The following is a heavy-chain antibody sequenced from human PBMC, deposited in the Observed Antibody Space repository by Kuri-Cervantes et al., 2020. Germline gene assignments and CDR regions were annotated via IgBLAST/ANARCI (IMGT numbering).Heavy chain of an antibody. CDR2: IYYSGST. CDR3: ARVAGSGSYSKGDDAFDI. V-gene: IGHV4-31*03. D-gene: IGHD3-10*01. CDR1: GGSISSGGYY. Sequence: SETLSLTCTVSGGSISSGGYYWSWIRQHPGKGLEWIGYIYYSGSTYYNPSLKSRVTISVDTPKNQFSLKLSSVTAADTAVYYCARVAGSGSYSKGDDAFDIWGQGTMVTVSS. J-gene: IGHJ3*02.